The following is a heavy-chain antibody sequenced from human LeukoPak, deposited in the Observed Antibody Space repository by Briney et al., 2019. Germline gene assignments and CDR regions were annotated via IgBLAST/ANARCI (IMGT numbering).Heavy chain of an antibody. CDR3: ARHMGLGYSYGYPYFDY. CDR2: IYYSGST. CDR1: GGSISSYY. V-gene: IGHV4-59*08. J-gene: IGHJ4*02. D-gene: IGHD5-18*01. Sequence: SQTLSLTCTVSGGSISSYYWSWIRQPPGKGLEWIGYIYYSGSTNYNPSLKSRVTISVDTSKNQFSLKLSSVTAADTAVYYCARHMGLGYSYGYPYFDYWGQGTLVTVSS.